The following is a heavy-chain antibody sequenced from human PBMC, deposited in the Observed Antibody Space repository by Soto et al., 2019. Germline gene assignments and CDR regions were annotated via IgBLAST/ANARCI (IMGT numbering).Heavy chain of an antibody. CDR1: GGSISRGDYY. V-gene: IGHV4-30-4*01. CDR2: IYYSGST. J-gene: IGHJ5*02. CDR3: ARVAYSSSWYSWFDP. Sequence: SETLSLTCTVSGGSISRGDYYWSWIRQPPGKGLEWIGYIYYSGSTYYNPSLKSRVTISVDTSKNQFSLKLSSVTAADTAVYYCARVAYSSSWYSWFDPWGQGTLVTVSS. D-gene: IGHD6-13*01.